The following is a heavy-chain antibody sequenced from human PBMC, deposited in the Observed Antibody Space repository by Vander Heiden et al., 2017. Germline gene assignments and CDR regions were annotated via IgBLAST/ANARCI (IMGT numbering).Heavy chain of an antibody. J-gene: IGHJ3*02. CDR2: ISKDETTK. Sequence: QEQLVESGGGVVQHGRSLRRSCEASGFTLRNYHIHWVRQAPGKGLKWVALISKDETTKPYADSVKGRFSMSRDTSNNMLYLQMSGLTVEDTAVYYCAREFSSSGYAGVFDIWGQGTTVSVSS. CDR3: AREFSSSGYAGVFDI. D-gene: IGHD3-22*01. CDR1: GFTLRNYH. V-gene: IGHV3-30-3*01.